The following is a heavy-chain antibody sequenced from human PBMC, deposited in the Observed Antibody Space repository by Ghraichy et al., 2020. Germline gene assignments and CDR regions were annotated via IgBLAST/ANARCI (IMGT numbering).Heavy chain of an antibody. Sequence: SETLSLTCTVSGGSISSYYWSWIRQPPGKGLEWIGYIYYSGSTNYNPSLKSRVTISVDTSKNQFSLKLSSVTAADTAVYYCAREGDGYNSPSFDYWGQGTLVTVSS. CDR2: IYYSGST. CDR1: GGSISSYY. V-gene: IGHV4-59*01. D-gene: IGHD5-24*01. CDR3: AREGDGYNSPSFDY. J-gene: IGHJ4*02.